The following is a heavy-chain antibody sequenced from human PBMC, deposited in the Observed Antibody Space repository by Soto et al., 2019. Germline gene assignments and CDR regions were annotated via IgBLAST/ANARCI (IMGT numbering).Heavy chain of an antibody. Sequence: VRLSCAASGFTFSSYGMHWVRQAPGKGLEWVAVIWYDGSNKYYADSVKGRFTISRDNSKNTLYLQMNSLRAEDTAVYYCARDRTPTYCSGGSCYYYGMDVWGQGTTVTVSS. CDR2: IWYDGSNK. J-gene: IGHJ6*02. D-gene: IGHD2-15*01. V-gene: IGHV3-33*01. CDR3: ARDRTPTYCSGGSCYYYGMDV. CDR1: GFTFSSYG.